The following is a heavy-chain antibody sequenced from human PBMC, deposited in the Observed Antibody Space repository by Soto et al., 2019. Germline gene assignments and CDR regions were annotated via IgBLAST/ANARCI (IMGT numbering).Heavy chain of an antibody. CDR2: INAGNGNT. CDR1: GYTFTSYA. V-gene: IGHV1-3*01. D-gene: IGHD2-15*01. Sequence: ASVKVSCKASGYTFTSYAMHWVRQAPGQRLEWMGWINAGNGNTKYSQKFQGRVTITRDTSASTAYMELRSLRSDDTAVYYCARAPGYCSGGSCYSEYAFDIWGQGTMVTVSS. J-gene: IGHJ3*02. CDR3: ARAPGYCSGGSCYSEYAFDI.